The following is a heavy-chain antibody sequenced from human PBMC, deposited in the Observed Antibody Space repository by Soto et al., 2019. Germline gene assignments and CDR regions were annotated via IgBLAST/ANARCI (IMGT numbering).Heavy chain of an antibody. D-gene: IGHD3-10*01. Sequence: ESGGGLVQPGGSLSLSCAASGFTFSSYAMSWVRQAPGKGLEWVSSVSGSGFKTYYADSVKGQFTISRDNSKNTVYLQMNSLRAEDTAVYYCARGPFGSGINGFDPWGQGTLVTVSS. J-gene: IGHJ5*02. V-gene: IGHV3-23*01. CDR2: VSGSGFKT. CDR3: ARGPFGSGINGFDP. CDR1: GFTFSSYA.